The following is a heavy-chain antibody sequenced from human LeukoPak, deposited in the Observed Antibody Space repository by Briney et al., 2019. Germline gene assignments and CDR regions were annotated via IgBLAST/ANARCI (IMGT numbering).Heavy chain of an antibody. J-gene: IGHJ6*02. CDR1: GFTFSSYW. CDR3: ARGSHDFWSGRYYYYGMDV. Sequence: GSLRLSCAASGFTFSSYWMSWVRQAPGKGLEWVANIKQDGSEKYYVDSVKGRFTISRDNAKNSLYLQMNSLRAEDTAVYYCARGSHDFWSGRYYYYGMDVWGQGTTVTVSS. D-gene: IGHD3-3*01. V-gene: IGHV3-7*03. CDR2: IKQDGSEK.